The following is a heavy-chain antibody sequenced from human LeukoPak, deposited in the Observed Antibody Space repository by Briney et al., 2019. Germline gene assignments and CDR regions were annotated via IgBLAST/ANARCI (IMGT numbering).Heavy chain of an antibody. CDR2: IKQDGSEK. CDR3: ARTSGSYQRLFDY. Sequence: GGPLRLSCAASGFTFSSYWMSWVRQAPGKGLEWVANIKQDGSEKHYVDSVKGRFTISRDNAKNSLYLQMNSLRAEDTAVYYCARTSGSYQRLFDYWGQGTLVTVSS. V-gene: IGHV3-7*01. D-gene: IGHD1-26*01. CDR1: GFTFSSYW. J-gene: IGHJ4*02.